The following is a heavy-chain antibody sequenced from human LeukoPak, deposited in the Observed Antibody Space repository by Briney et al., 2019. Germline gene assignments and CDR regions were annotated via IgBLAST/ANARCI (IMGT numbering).Heavy chain of an antibody. CDR2: IYYSGTT. CDR1: GGSISSSSYF. CDR3: ARINSGWYGEFDH. V-gene: IGHV4-39*01. Sequence: PAETLSLTCTVSGGSISSSSYFWGCIRQPPGKGLEWIGSIYYSGTTYYNPSLKSRVTISADMSKNQFSLKLSSVTAADTAVYCCARINSGWYGEFDHWGQGTLVTVSS. D-gene: IGHD6-13*01. J-gene: IGHJ5*02.